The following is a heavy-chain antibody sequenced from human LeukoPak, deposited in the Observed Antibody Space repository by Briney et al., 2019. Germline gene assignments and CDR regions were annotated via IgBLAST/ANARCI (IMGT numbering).Heavy chain of an antibody. CDR3: ARVDNYYYYMDV. CDR2: IYYSGTT. Sequence: SETLSLTCTVSGGSISSYYWSWIRQPPGKGLEWIGYIYYSGTTTYNPSLKGRLTISVDTSKNQFSLKLSSVTAADTAVYYCARVDNYYYYMDVWGKGTTVTVSS. J-gene: IGHJ6*03. V-gene: IGHV4-59*01. CDR1: GGSISSYY.